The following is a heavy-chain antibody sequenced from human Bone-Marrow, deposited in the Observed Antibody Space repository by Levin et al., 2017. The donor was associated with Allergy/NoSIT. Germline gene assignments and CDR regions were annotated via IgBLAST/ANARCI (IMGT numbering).Heavy chain of an antibody. V-gene: IGHV3-53*01. CDR1: GFTVSRNY. J-gene: IGHJ4*02. CDR3: ASNADFGY. Sequence: EASVKVSCAASGFTVSRNYMNWVRQAPGKGLEWVSLIYSDGSTHYADSVRGRFTISRDNSKNTLFLQMTSLRVDDTAVYYCASNADFGYWGQGTLVTVSS. CDR2: IYSDGST.